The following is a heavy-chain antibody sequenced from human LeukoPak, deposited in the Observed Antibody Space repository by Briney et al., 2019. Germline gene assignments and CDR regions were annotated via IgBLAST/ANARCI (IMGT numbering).Heavy chain of an antibody. D-gene: IGHD5-18*01. CDR3: ARGGYSYGFNYFDY. CDR1: GYTFTSYD. V-gene: IGHV1-8*01. Sequence: ASVKVSCKASGYTFTSYDINWVRQATGQGLEWVGWMNPNSGNTGYAQKFQGRVTMTRNTSISTAYMELSSLRSEDTAVCYCARGGYSYGFNYFDYWGQGTLVTVSS. J-gene: IGHJ4*02. CDR2: MNPNSGNT.